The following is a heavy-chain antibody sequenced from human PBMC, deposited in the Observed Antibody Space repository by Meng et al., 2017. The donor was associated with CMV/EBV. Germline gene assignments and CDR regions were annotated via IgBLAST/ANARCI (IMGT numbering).Heavy chain of an antibody. CDR2: IVVGSGNT. Sequence: SVKVSCKASGFTFTSSAVQWVRQARGQRLEWIGWIVVGSGNTNYAQKFQERVTITRDMSTSTAYMELSSLRSEDTAVYYCAAEQYCSGGSCYGSSVGEGAFDIWGQGTMVIVSS. V-gene: IGHV1-58*01. CDR3: AAEQYCSGGSCYGSSVGEGAFDI. D-gene: IGHD2-15*01. J-gene: IGHJ3*02. CDR1: GFTFTSSA.